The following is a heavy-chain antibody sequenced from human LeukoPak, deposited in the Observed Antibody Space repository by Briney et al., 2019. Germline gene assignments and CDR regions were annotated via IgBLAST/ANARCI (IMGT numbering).Heavy chain of an antibody. D-gene: IGHD3-10*01. CDR3: ARDRIYDYGSGTYYYYMDV. CDR1: GFTFSSYG. CDR2: ISSSGSTI. V-gene: IGHV3-48*04. Sequence: GGSLRLSCAASGFTFSSYGMSWVRQAPGKGLEWVSYISSSGSTIYYADSVKGRFTISRDNAENSLYLQMNSLRAEDTAVYYCARDRIYDYGSGTYYYYMDVWGKGTTVTISS. J-gene: IGHJ6*03.